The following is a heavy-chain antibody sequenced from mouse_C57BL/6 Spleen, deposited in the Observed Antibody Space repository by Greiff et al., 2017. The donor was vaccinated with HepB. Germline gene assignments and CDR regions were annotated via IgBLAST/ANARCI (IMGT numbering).Heavy chain of an antibody. D-gene: IGHD3-2*02. Sequence: GGGLVQPKGSLKLSCAASGFSFNTYAMNWVRQAPGKGLEWVARIRSKSNNYATYYADSVKDRFTISRDDSESMLYLQMNNLKTEDTAMYYCVRTAQAFYAMDYWGQGTSVTVSS. J-gene: IGHJ4*01. CDR3: VRTAQAFYAMDY. CDR2: IRSKSNNYAT. V-gene: IGHV10-1*01. CDR1: GFSFNTYA.